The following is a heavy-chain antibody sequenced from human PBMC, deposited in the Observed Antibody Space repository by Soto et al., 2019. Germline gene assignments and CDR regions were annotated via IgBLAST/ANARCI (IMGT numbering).Heavy chain of an antibody. CDR3: ARAPQGYFDY. Sequence: QVQVVESGGGVVQPGRSLRLSCVPSGFTFSNYGMHWVRQAPGKGLEWVAVIWYDGSDKYYADSVKGRFTISRDNSKNTLYLQMSSLRAEDTAVYYCARAPQGYFDYWGQGILVTVSS. CDR1: GFTFSNYG. CDR2: IWYDGSDK. V-gene: IGHV3-33*01. J-gene: IGHJ4*02.